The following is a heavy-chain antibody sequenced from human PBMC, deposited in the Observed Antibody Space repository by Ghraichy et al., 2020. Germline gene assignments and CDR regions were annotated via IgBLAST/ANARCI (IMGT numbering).Heavy chain of an antibody. V-gene: IGHV1-46*01. CDR2: INPNGIGT. Sequence: ASVKVSCKTSGYTFINYHMHWVRQAPGQGLEWMGVINPNGIGTKYAQKFQGRVTMTRDTSTATDYMELSSLRSDDTAVYYCAKDVDWSIDFWGQGTLVTVSS. CDR1: GYTFINYH. CDR3: AKDVDWSIDF. D-gene: IGHD3-9*01. J-gene: IGHJ4*02.